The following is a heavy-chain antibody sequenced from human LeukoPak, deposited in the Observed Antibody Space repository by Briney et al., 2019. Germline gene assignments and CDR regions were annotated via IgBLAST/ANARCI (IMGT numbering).Heavy chain of an antibody. CDR1: GFTFSGYS. CDR3: ARGTVVAEYFDY. Sequence: GGSLRLSCAASGFTFSGYSMNWVRQAPGKGLEWVSSISSRSNYIYYADSVKGRLTISRDNAKNSLFLQVNSLRAEDTAVYYCARGTVVAEYFDYWGQGTLVTVSS. CDR2: ISSRSNYI. J-gene: IGHJ4*02. V-gene: IGHV3-21*01. D-gene: IGHD2-15*01.